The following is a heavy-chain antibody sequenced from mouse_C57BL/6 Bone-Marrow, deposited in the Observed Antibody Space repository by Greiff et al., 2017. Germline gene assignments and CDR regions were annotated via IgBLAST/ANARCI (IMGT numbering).Heavy chain of an antibody. J-gene: IGHJ3*01. V-gene: IGHV7-3*01. CDR1: GFTFTDYY. Sequence: EVKLQESGGGLVQPGGSLSLSCAASGFTFTDYYMSWVRQPPGKALEWLGFIRNKANGYTTEYSASVKGRFTISRDNSQSILYLQMNALRAEDSATYYCARYGRSPFAYWGQGTLVTVSA. D-gene: IGHD1-1*01. CDR2: IRNKANGYTT. CDR3: ARYGRSPFAY.